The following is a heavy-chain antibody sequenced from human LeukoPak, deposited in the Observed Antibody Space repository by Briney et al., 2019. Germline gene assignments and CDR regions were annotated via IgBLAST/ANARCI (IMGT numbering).Heavy chain of an antibody. D-gene: IGHD3-3*01. CDR1: GGSFSGYY. Sequence: KSSETLSLTCAVYGGSFSGYYWSWIRQPPGKGLEWIGEINHSGSTNYNPSLKSRVTISVDTSKNQSSLKLSAVTAADTAVYYCARFGRSYDLWSGWHIGYYFDYWGQGTLVTVSS. CDR2: INHSGST. V-gene: IGHV4-34*01. CDR3: ARFGRSYDLWSGWHIGYYFDY. J-gene: IGHJ4*02.